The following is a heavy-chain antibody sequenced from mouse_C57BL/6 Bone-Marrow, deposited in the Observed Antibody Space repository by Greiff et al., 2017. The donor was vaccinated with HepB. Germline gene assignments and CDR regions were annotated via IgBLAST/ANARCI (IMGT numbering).Heavy chain of an antibody. CDR2: ISSGSSTI. CDR1: GFTFSDYG. V-gene: IGHV5-17*01. J-gene: IGHJ2*01. Sequence: EVKLVESGGGLVKPGGSLKLSCAASGFTFSDYGMHWVRQAPEKGLEWVAYISSGSSTIYYADTVKGRFTISRDNAKNTLFLQMTSLRSEDTAMYYCARKNYGSSSLYYFDYWGQGTTLTVSS. CDR3: ARKNYGSSSLYYFDY. D-gene: IGHD1-1*01.